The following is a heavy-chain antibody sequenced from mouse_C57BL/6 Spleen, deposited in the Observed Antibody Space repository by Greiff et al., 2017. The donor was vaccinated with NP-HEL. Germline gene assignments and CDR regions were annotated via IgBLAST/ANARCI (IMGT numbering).Heavy chain of an antibody. CDR2: ISDGGSYT. CDR3: ARDLED. J-gene: IGHJ3*01. Sequence: EVHLVESGGGLVKPGGSLKLSCAASGFTFSSYAMSWVRQTPEKRLEWVATISDGGSYTYYPDNVKGRFTISRDNAKNNLYLQMSHLKSEDTAMYYCARDLEDWGQGTLVTVSA. CDR1: GFTFSSYA. V-gene: IGHV5-4*01.